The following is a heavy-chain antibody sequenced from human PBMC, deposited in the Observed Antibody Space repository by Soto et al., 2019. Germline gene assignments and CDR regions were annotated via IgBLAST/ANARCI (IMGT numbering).Heavy chain of an antibody. V-gene: IGHV4-59*03. CDR3: AAGGGLPRYY. CDR2: VHDSWGP. D-gene: IGHD5-12*01. CDR1: GGSISSYY. Sequence: PSETLSLTCTVSGGSISSYYWSWIRQPPGKGLEWIGYVHDSWGPHYNPSLKSRVAISLDTSKSQFSLKLSSVTAADTAVYYCAAGGGLPRYYWGQGTLVTVSS. J-gene: IGHJ4*02.